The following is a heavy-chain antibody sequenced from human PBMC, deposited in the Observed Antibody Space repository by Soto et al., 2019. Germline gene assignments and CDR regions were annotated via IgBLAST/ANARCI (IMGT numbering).Heavy chain of an antibody. J-gene: IGHJ4*02. V-gene: IGHV1-18*01. Sequence: ASVKVSCKASGYTSTSYGISWVRQAPGQGLEWMGWISAYNGNTNYAQKLQGRVTMTTDTSTSTAYMELRSLRSDDTAVYYCARDDGGLTYDFWSGYYFDYWGQGTLVTVSS. CDR2: ISAYNGNT. CDR1: GYTSTSYG. D-gene: IGHD3-3*01. CDR3: ARDDGGLTYDFWSGYYFDY.